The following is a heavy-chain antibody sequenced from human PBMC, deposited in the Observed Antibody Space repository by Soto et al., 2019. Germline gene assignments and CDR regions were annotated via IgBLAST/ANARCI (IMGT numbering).Heavy chain of an antibody. CDR2: ISGYNGDT. D-gene: IGHD2-15*01. J-gene: IGHJ4*02. Sequence: QVQLVQSGVEVMKAGTSVKVSCKASGYTFTNYGISWVRQAPGQGLEWMGWISGYNGDTDYAQRFQGRVTMTTDASTSTAYMELGSLRSDDTAVYYCARGGGGFEDYWGQGTLVTVSS. CDR3: ARGGGGFEDY. V-gene: IGHV1-18*01. CDR1: GYTFTNYG.